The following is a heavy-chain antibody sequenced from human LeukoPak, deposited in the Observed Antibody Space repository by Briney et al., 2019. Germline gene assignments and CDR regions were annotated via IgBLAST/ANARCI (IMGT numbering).Heavy chain of an antibody. Sequence: GGSLRLSCAASGFTVSSNYMSWVRQAPGKGLEWVSLIYSGGSTFYADSVKGRFTISRDNSKNTLYLQMNSLRAEDTAVYYCAKRKKIGSSGWYFDYWGQGTLVTVSS. D-gene: IGHD1-26*01. V-gene: IGHV3-66*01. J-gene: IGHJ4*02. CDR3: AKRKKIGSSGWYFDY. CDR1: GFTVSSNY. CDR2: IYSGGST.